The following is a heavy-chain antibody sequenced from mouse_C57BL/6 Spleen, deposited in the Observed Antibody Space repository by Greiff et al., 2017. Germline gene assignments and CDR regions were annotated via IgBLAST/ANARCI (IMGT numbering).Heavy chain of an antibody. CDR1: GYSITSGYY. CDR2: IRYDGSN. CDR3: ARGGVIYYGNEGYFDV. J-gene: IGHJ1*03. Sequence: EVQLQESGPGLVKPSQSLSLTCSVTGYSITSGYYWNWIRQLPRNKLEWVGYIRYDGSNNYNPSLKNRISITRDTSKNQFFLKLNSVTTEDTATYYGARGGVIYYGNEGYFDVWGTGTTVTVSS. D-gene: IGHD2-1*01. V-gene: IGHV3-6*01.